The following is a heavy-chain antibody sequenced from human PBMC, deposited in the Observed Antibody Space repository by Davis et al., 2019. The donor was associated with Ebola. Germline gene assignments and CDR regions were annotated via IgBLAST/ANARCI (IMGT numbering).Heavy chain of an antibody. CDR2: INSDGSAT. CDR1: GFTFRSDW. D-gene: IGHD4-11*01. CDR3: ARDRAYSQDY. Sequence: PGGSLRLSCAASGFTFRSDWMHWVRQAPGKGLVWVSRINSDGSATSYAESVKGRFTVSRDNAKNTLYLQMNSLGAEDTAVYFCARDRAYSQDYWGQGTLVTVSS. J-gene: IGHJ4*02. V-gene: IGHV3-74*01.